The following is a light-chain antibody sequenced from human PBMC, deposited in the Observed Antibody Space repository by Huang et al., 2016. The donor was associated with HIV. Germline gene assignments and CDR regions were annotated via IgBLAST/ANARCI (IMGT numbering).Light chain of an antibody. CDR3: QHYNNWPLFT. J-gene: IGKJ3*01. CDR2: VAS. Sequence: IIMIQSPATLSVSPGDRATLSCSTSQSVRSNLAWYQQKAGQAPSLLIFVASTRATGVPARFSGSGSGTEFTLTISNVQSEDFAVYYCQHYNNWPLFTFGPGTKVDIK. V-gene: IGKV3-15*01. CDR1: QSVRSN.